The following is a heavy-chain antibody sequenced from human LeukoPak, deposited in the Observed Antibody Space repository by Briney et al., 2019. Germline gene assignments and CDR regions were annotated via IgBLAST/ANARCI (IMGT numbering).Heavy chain of an antibody. CDR1: GGSISSGGYY. CDR2: IYHSGST. Sequence: SETLSLTCTVSGGSISSGGYYWSWIRQPPGKGLEWIGYIYHSGSTYYNPSLKSRVTISVDTSKNQFSLKLSSVTAADTAVYYCARDNYGSGSYYRVLDYWGQGTLVTVSS. CDR3: ARDNYGSGSYYRVLDY. J-gene: IGHJ4*02. V-gene: IGHV4-30-2*01. D-gene: IGHD3-10*01.